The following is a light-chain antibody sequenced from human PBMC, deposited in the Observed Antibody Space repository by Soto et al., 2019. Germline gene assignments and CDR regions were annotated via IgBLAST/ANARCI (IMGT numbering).Light chain of an antibody. CDR2: DDS. CDR1: NIGSNS. V-gene: IGLV3-21*02. Sequence: SYELTQPPSASVAPGQTARVSCGGNNIGSNSVHWYQQKPGQAPVLVLYDDSDRPSGIPERFSGSNSGNTATLTISRVEAGDEADYYCQVWDSSSAHPVFGTGTKLTVL. CDR3: QVWDSSSAHPV. J-gene: IGLJ1*01.